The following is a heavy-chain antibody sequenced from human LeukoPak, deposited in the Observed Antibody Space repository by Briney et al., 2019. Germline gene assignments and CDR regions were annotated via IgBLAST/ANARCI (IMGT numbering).Heavy chain of an antibody. CDR1: GDSVSSNSVS. CDR3: ARDRPNSSGWTPLDY. J-gene: IGHJ4*02. CDR2: TYYRSKWYY. V-gene: IGHV6-1*01. D-gene: IGHD6-19*01. Sequence: SQTLSLTYAISGDSVSSNSVSWNWIRQSPSRGLEWLGRTYYRSKWYYDYALSVKSRITVNPDTSKNQFSLQLNSVTPEDTAVYYCARDRPNSSGWTPLDYWGQGTLVTVSS.